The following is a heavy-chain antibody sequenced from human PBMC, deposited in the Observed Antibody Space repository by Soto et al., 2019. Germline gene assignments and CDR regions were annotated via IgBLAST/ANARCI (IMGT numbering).Heavy chain of an antibody. CDR1: GFTFSTYV. V-gene: IGHV3-30*18. J-gene: IGHJ4*02. CDR2: ISFDGNKK. Sequence: QVQLVESGGGVVQPGTSLRLSCAASGFTFSTYVIHWVRQAPGKGLDWVAGISFDGNKKYYGESVKDRFTISRDNSRNTVDLHMSSLGSDDTGVFYCAKVSQIMATPFGDHWGQGTLVTVSS. CDR3: AKVSQIMATPFGDH. D-gene: IGHD2-8*01.